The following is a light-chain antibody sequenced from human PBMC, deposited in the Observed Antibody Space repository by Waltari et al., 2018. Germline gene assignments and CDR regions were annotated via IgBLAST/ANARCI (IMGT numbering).Light chain of an antibody. CDR3: QQYNSYSQYT. J-gene: IGKJ2*01. CDR2: KAS. V-gene: IGKV1-5*03. Sequence: DIKMTQSPSTLSASVGDRVTINCRASQSISSWLAWYQQKPGKAPKLLIYKASSLESGVPSRFSGSGSGTEFTLTISSLQPDDFATYYCQQYNSYSQYTFGQGTKLEIK. CDR1: QSISSW.